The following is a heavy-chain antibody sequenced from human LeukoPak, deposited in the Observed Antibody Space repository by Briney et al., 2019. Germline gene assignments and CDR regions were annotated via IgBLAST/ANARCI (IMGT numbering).Heavy chain of an antibody. V-gene: IGHV6-1*01. CDR1: GDSVSSNSAA. CDR2: TYYGSKWYN. D-gene: IGHD3-10*01. CDR3: ARGGLWFGELSNWFDP. Sequence: SQTLSLTCAISGDSVSSNSAAWNWIRQSPSRGLEWLGRTYYGSKWYNDYAVSVKSRITINPDTSKNQFSLQLSSVTAADTAVYYCARGGLWFGELSNWFDPWGQGTLVTVSS. J-gene: IGHJ5*02.